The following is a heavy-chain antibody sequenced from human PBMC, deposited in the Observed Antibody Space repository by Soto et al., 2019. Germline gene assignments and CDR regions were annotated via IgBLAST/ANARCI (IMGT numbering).Heavy chain of an antibody. CDR2: ISWNSGTI. D-gene: IGHD5-18*01. V-gene: IGHV3-9*02. J-gene: IGHJ6*02. CDR3: SKDMGTVAIDV. Sequence: SWAASGFISEAYAMLGVRQAPGQGLEWVSGISWNSGTIGYADSVKGRFTISRDNAKNSLYLQMNSLRPEDTALYYCSKDMGTVAIDVRGQGTAVTVS. CDR1: GFISEAYA.